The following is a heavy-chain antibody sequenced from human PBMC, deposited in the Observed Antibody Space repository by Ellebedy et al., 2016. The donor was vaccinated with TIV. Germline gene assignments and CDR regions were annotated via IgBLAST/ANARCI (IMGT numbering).Heavy chain of an antibody. CDR2: INQHGSEK. CDR3: ARDAPVLRYFDWQIKDDY. J-gene: IGHJ4*02. Sequence: GESLKISCAASGVTFSSYAMSWVRQAPGKGPEWVANINQHGSEKYYVDSVKGRFTVARDNAKNSLYLQMNSLRAEDTAVYYCARDAPVLRYFDWQIKDDYWGQGTLVTVSS. CDR1: GVTFSSYA. V-gene: IGHV3-7*01. D-gene: IGHD3-9*01.